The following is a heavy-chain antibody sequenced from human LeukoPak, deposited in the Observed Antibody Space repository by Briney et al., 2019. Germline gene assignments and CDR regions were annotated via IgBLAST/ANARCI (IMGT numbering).Heavy chain of an antibody. Sequence: GGSLRLSCEASGFTFSSISMNWVRQAPGKGLEWVSVIYSGGSTYYADSVKGGFTISRDNSKNTLYLQMNSLRAEDTAVYYCASHGSGWYVPYWGQGTLVTVSS. V-gene: IGHV3-66*04. J-gene: IGHJ4*02. CDR1: GFTFSSIS. CDR3: ASHGSGWYVPY. D-gene: IGHD6-19*01. CDR2: IYSGGST.